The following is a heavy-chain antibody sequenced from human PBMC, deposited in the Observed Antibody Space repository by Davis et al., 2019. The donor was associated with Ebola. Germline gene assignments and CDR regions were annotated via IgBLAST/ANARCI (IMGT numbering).Heavy chain of an antibody. Sequence: PGESLKISCSASGFTFSNYAMSWVRQAPGKGLEWVSAVSGSGATTYYADSVKGRFTISRDNSKNTLYLQMNSLRAEDTAVYYCARDPLLRGLQAYYFDYWGQGTLVTVSS. J-gene: IGHJ4*02. CDR3: ARDPLLRGLQAYYFDY. CDR2: VSGSGATT. D-gene: IGHD2-21*01. CDR1: GFTFSNYA. V-gene: IGHV3-23*01.